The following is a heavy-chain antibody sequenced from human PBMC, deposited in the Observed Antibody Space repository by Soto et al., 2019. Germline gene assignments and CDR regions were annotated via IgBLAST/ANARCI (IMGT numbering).Heavy chain of an antibody. CDR2: ISGSGGTA. D-gene: IGHD7-27*01. Sequence: EVQLLESGGGSVQPGGSLRLSCAASGFTFSSYSMHWVRRPPGKGLEWVSGISGSGGTAYYADSVKGRFAISRDSLVNTLYLQMYSLRGEDTAVSYCEKGRGQNWDFDYWGKGTLVTVSP. V-gene: IGHV3-23*01. J-gene: IGHJ4*01. CDR3: EKGRGQNWDFDY. CDR1: GFTFSSYS.